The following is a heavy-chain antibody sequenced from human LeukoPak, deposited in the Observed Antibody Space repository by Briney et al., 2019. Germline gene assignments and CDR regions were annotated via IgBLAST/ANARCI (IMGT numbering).Heavy chain of an antibody. CDR3: ARDGIGIAARPDYFDY. J-gene: IGHJ4*02. CDR1: GFTFSSYG. Sequence: GGSLRLSCAASGFTFSSYGMHWVRQAPGKGLEWVAVIWYDGSNKYYADSVKGRFTISRDSSKNTLYLQMNSLRAEDTAVYYCARDGIGIAARPDYFDYWGQGTLVTVSS. D-gene: IGHD6-6*01. CDR2: IWYDGSNK. V-gene: IGHV3-33*08.